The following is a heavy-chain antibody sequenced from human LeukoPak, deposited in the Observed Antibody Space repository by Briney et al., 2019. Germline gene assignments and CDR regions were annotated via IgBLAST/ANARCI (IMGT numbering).Heavy chain of an antibody. V-gene: IGHV5-51*01. CDR2: IYPGDSDT. J-gene: IGHJ4*02. Sequence: GESLEISCKGSGYIFTNYWIGWVRQMPGKGLEWMGIIYPGDSDTRYSPSFKGQVTISAVKSISTAYLQWSSLKASDTAIYYCARTSGLVGARTGWDYFDYWGQGALVTVSS. D-gene: IGHD1-26*01. CDR1: GYIFTNYW. CDR3: ARTSGLVGARTGWDYFDY.